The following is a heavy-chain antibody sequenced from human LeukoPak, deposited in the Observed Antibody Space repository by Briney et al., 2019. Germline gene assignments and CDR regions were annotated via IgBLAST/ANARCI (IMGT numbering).Heavy chain of an antibody. CDR3: ARAVAGATILSNWFDP. CDR1: GFTFSDYW. D-gene: IGHD5-24*01. Sequence: PGGSLRLSCAASGFTFSDYWMHWVRQAPGKGLEWVSYISSSGSTIYYADSVKGRFTISRDNAKNSLYLQMNSLRAEDTAVYYCARAVAGATILSNWFDPWGQGTLVTVSS. CDR2: ISSSGSTI. V-gene: IGHV3-11*04. J-gene: IGHJ5*02.